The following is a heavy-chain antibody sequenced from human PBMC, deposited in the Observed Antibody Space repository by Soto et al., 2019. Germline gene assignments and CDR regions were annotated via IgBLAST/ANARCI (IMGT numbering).Heavy chain of an antibody. Sequence: GGSLRLSCAASGFTFSSYSMNWVRQAPGKGLEWVSSISSSSSYIYYADSVKGRFTISRDNAKNSLYLQMNSLRAEDTAVYYCARAGILSITMVRASRYYYYYMDVWGKGTTVTVSS. CDR3: ARAGILSITMVRASRYYYYYMDV. CDR2: ISSSSSYI. D-gene: IGHD3-10*01. J-gene: IGHJ6*03. CDR1: GFTFSSYS. V-gene: IGHV3-21*01.